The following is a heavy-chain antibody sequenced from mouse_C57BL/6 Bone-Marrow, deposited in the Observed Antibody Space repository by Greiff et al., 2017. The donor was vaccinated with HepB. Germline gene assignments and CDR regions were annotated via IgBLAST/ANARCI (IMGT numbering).Heavy chain of an antibody. J-gene: IGHJ4*01. D-gene: IGHD2-4*01. V-gene: IGHV2-2*01. CDR1: GFSLTSYG. CDR2: IWSGGST. CDR3: ARKGLRRGYAMDY. Sequence: VKLVESGPGLVQPSQSLSITCTVSGFSLTSYGVHWVRQSPGKGLEWLGVIWSGGSTDYNAAFISRLSISKDNSKSQVFFKMNSLQADDTAIYYCARKGLRRGYAMDYWGQGTSVTVSS.